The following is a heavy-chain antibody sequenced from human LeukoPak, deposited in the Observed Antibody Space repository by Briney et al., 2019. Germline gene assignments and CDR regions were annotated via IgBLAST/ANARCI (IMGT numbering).Heavy chain of an antibody. CDR3: ARGRNSSPYDFDY. Sequence: ASVKVSFKASGYTFTGYYMHWVRQAPGQGLEWMGWINPNSGGTSYAQKFQGRVTMTRDTSISTAYMELSRLRSDDTAVYYCARGRNSSPYDFDYWGQGTLVTVSS. CDR2: INPNSGGT. CDR1: GYTFTGYY. J-gene: IGHJ4*02. D-gene: IGHD1-14*01. V-gene: IGHV1-2*02.